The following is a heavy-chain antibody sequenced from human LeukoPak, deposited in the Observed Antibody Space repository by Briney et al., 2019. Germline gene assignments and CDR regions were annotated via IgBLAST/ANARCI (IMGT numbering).Heavy chain of an antibody. Sequence: VASVKVSCKASGGTFSSYAISWVRQAPGQGLEWMGGIIPIFGTANYAQKFQGRVTITTDESTSTAYMELSSLRSEDTAVYYCVIGPYIVVVPAAPREVGAFDIWGQGTMVTVSS. J-gene: IGHJ3*02. V-gene: IGHV1-69*05. CDR1: GGTFSSYA. D-gene: IGHD2-2*01. CDR3: VIGPYIVVVPAAPREVGAFDI. CDR2: IIPIFGTA.